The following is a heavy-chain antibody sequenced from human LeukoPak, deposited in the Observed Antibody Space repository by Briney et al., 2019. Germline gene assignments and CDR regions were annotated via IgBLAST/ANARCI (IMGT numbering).Heavy chain of an antibody. CDR1: GYSISSGYY. V-gene: IGHV4-38-2*02. Sequence: SETLSLTCTVSGYSISSGYYWGWIRQPPGKGLEWIGSIYHSGSTYYNPSLKSRVTISVDTSKNQFSLKLSSVTAADTAVYYCARHSIYGSGSYRFDYWGQGTLVTVSS. CDR3: ARHSIYGSGSYRFDY. CDR2: IYHSGST. D-gene: IGHD3-10*01. J-gene: IGHJ4*02.